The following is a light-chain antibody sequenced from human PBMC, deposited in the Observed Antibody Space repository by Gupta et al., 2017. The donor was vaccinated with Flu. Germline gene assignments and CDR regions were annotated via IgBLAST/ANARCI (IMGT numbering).Light chain of an antibody. V-gene: IGLV2-14*01. CDR2: DVS. CDR1: TSDVGGYNS. J-gene: IGLJ2*01. Sequence: QSALTHPASVSGSPGQSIPISCTGTTSDVGGYNSVSWYQQRPGTAPKLMIYDVSNRPSGISNRFSGSKSGNTASLTISGLQAEDEADYYCSSYTSGSTLVVAFGGGTKLTVL. CDR3: SSYTSGSTLVVA.